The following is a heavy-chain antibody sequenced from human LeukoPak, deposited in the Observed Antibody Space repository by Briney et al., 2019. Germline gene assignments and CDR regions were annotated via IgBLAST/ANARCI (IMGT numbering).Heavy chain of an antibody. Sequence: GGSLRLSCAASGFTFSSYAMHWVRQAPGKGLEWVAVISYDGSNKYYADSVKGRFTISRDNSKNTLYLQMNSLRAEDTAVYYCARDGGYGGYMDVWGKGTTVTVSS. J-gene: IGHJ6*03. V-gene: IGHV3-30-3*01. CDR1: GFTFSSYA. CDR3: ARDGGYGGYMDV. CDR2: ISYDGSNK. D-gene: IGHD3-16*01.